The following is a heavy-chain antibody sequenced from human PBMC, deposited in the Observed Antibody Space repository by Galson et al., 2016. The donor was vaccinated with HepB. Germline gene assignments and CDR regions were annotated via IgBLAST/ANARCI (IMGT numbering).Heavy chain of an antibody. Sequence: SCKASGYTFPAHYVHWVRQAPGQGLEWMGWIYPDSGGTPYAQKFQGRVTMTRDTSNNTVYMELSSLKSDDTTVYYCARGWLRELWALDYWAQGTLVTVSS. CDR1: GYTFPAHY. D-gene: IGHD3-10*01. CDR3: ARGWLRELWALDY. J-gene: IGHJ4*02. V-gene: IGHV1-2*02. CDR2: IYPDSGGT.